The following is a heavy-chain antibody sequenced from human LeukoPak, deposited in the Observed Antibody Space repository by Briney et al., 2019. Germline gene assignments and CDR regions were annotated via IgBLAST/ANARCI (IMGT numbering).Heavy chain of an antibody. Sequence: GGSLRLSCAASGFTFDDYAMHWVRQAPGKGLEWVSGISWNSGSIGYADSVKGRFTISRDNAKNSLYLQMNSLRAEDTAVYYCARAPLSGSYLINWFDPWGQGTLVTVSS. CDR3: ARAPLSGSYLINWFDP. J-gene: IGHJ5*02. V-gene: IGHV3-9*01. D-gene: IGHD1-26*01. CDR2: ISWNSGSI. CDR1: GFTFDDYA.